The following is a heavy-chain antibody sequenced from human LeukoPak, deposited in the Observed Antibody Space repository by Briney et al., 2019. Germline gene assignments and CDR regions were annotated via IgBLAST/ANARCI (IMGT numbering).Heavy chain of an antibody. D-gene: IGHD6-13*01. CDR2: IRQDGGEK. Sequence: GGSLRLSCAVSGFTFSSYWMNWVRQPPGKGLEWVASIRQDGGEKSYVDSVKGRFTISRDNTIDSLYLQMSSLSAEDTAVYYCARDGTAAGLYFDLWGHGTLVTVSS. CDR3: ARDGTAAGLYFDL. J-gene: IGHJ4*01. V-gene: IGHV3-7*01. CDR1: GFTFSSYW.